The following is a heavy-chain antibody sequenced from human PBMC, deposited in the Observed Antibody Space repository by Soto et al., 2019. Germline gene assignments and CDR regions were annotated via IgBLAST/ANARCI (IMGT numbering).Heavy chain of an antibody. V-gene: IGHV3-30*18. CDR3: AKDHTVLGYCSSTSCNGGAYYYYGMDV. CDR2: ISYDGSNK. CDR1: GFTFSSYG. J-gene: IGHJ6*02. Sequence: GGSLRLSCAASGFTFSSYGMHWVRQAPGKGLEWVAVISYDGSNKYYADSVKGRFTISRDNSKNTLYLQMNSLRAEDTAVYYCAKDHTVLGYCSSTSCNGGAYYYYGMDVWGQGTTVTVSS. D-gene: IGHD2-2*01.